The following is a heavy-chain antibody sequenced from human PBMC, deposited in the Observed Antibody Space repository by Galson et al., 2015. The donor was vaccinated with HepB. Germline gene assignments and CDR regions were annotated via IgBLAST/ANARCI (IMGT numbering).Heavy chain of an antibody. CDR3: AKDRWSYYFDY. CDR2: ISGSGGTT. D-gene: IGHD4-23*01. CDR1: GFTFSSSA. Sequence: SLRLSCAASGFTFSSSAMTWVRQAPGTGLEWVSYISGSGGTTYYADSVRGRFTISRDNSKNTLYLQMNSLRAEDTAVYYCAKDRWSYYFDYWGQGTLVTVSS. V-gene: IGHV3-23*01. J-gene: IGHJ4*02.